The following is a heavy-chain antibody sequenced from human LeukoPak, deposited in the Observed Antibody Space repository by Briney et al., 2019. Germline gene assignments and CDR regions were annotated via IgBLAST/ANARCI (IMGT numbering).Heavy chain of an antibody. Sequence: PGGSLRLSCEASGFTFSSYWMHWVRQAPGKGLVWVSRINSDGSSTTYADSVKGRFAISRDNAKNTLFLQMNSLSPEDTAVYYCARDRSIEDAFDIWGQGTMVTVSS. J-gene: IGHJ3*02. V-gene: IGHV3-74*03. CDR3: ARDRSIEDAFDI. CDR1: GFTFSSYW. D-gene: IGHD3-3*02. CDR2: INSDGSST.